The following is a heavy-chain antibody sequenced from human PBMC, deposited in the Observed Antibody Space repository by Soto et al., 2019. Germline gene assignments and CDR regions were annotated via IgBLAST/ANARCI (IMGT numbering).Heavy chain of an antibody. CDR1: GYTYTIYP. CDR3: ARSGREGRYYYYGMDF. CDR2: INPNSGGT. J-gene: IGHJ6*02. D-gene: IGHD5-12*01. Sequence: ASLNLYWKSSGYTYTIYPMHWVRQAPEQGLEWMGWINPNSGGTNYAQKFQGRVTMTRDTSISTAYMELSRLRSDDTAVYYCARSGREGRYYYYGMDFWGQGTTVTVSS. V-gene: IGHV1-2*02.